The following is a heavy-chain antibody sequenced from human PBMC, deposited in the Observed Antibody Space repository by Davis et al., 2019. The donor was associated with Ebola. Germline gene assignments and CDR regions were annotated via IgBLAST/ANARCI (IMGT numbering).Heavy chain of an antibody. CDR2: INPSSGGT. V-gene: IGHV1-2*02. CDR1: GYTFTGYY. CDR3: ARVAPINSLPAAIKGPDY. J-gene: IGHJ4*02. D-gene: IGHD2-2*02. Sequence: ASVKVSCKASGYTFTGYYMHWVRQAPGQGLEWMGWINPSSGGTNYAQKFQGRVTMTRDTSISTAYMELSRLRSDDTAVYYCARVAPINSLPAAIKGPDYWGQGTLVAVSS.